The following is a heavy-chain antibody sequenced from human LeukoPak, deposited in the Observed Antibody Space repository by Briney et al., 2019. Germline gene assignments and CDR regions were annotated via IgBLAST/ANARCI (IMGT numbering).Heavy chain of an antibody. CDR1: GGSFSGYY. CDR2: IYYSGST. J-gene: IGHJ4*02. Sequence: PSETLSLTCAVYGGSFSGYYWSWIRQLPGKGLEWIGYIYYSGSTYYNPSLKSRVIISVDTSKNQFSLKLSSVTAADTAVYYCARTNYGSGTNDDYWGQGTLVTVSS. D-gene: IGHD3-10*01. CDR3: ARTNYGSGTNDDY. V-gene: IGHV4-31*11.